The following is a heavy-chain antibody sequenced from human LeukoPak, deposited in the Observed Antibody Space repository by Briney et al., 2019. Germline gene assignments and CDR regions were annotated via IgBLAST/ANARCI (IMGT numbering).Heavy chain of an antibody. Sequence: GGSLRLSCAASGFTFSSYAMSWVRQAPGKGLEWVSYISASSITIYYADSVKGRFTISRDNAKNSLYLQMNSLRAEDTAVYYCAREVRFLDVWGKGTTVTVSS. CDR1: GFTFSSYA. J-gene: IGHJ6*03. D-gene: IGHD3-3*01. CDR3: AREVRFLDV. V-gene: IGHV3-48*01. CDR2: ISASSITI.